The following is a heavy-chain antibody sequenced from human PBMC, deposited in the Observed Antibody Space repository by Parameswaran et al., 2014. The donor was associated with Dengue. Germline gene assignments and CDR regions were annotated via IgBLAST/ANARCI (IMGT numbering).Heavy chain of an antibody. J-gene: IGHJ6*02. V-gene: IGHV4-34*01. CDR2: INHSGST. Sequence: ASEPCPSPALSMVGPSVVYYWNWIRQPPGQGLEWIGEINHSGSTSCKASLKSRVTISVDMSKNQFSLRLTSVTAADTAVYYCARGRYYYDDSGYWSGKTIYYGMDVWGQGTTVTVSS. CDR1: VGPSVVYY. D-gene: IGHD3-22*01. CDR3: ARGRYYYDDSGYWSGKTIYYGMDV.